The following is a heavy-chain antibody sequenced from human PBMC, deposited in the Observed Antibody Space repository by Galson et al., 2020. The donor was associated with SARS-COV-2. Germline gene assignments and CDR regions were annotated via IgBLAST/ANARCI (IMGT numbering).Heavy chain of an antibody. CDR1: GCSISSSSYY. CDR2: IYYSGST. V-gene: IGHV4-39*07. J-gene: IGHJ4*02. D-gene: IGHD3-22*01. Sequence: LSLTCTVSGCSISSSSYYWGWIRQPPGKGLEWIGSIYYSGSTYYNPSLKSRVTISVDTSKNQFSLKLSSVTAADTAVYYCAREEPMGYSSGYPFDYWGQGTLVTVSS. CDR3: AREEPMGYSSGYPFDY.